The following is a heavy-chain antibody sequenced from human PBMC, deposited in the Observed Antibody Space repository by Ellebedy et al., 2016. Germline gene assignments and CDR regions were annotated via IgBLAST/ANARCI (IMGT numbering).Heavy chain of an antibody. Sequence: SETLSLTCTVSGGSISSYYWSWIRQPPGKGLEWIGYIYYSGSTNYNPSLKSRVTISVDTSKNQFSLKLSSVIAADTAVYYCARANYDSSGYYYGDYCYYGMDVWGQGTTVTVSS. CDR3: ARANYDSSGYYYGDYCYYGMDV. CDR1: GGSISSYY. D-gene: IGHD3-22*01. V-gene: IGHV4-59*01. J-gene: IGHJ6*02. CDR2: IYYSGST.